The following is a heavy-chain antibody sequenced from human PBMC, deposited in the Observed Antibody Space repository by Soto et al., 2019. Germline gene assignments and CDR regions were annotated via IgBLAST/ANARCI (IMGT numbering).Heavy chain of an antibody. V-gene: IGHV4-30-2*01. Sequence: SETLSLTCAVSGGSISSGGYSWSWIRQPPGKGLEWIGYIYHRGSTYYNPSLKNRVTISVNRSKNQYTLKLSSVTAADTAVYYCARVPGPWGQGTLVTVSS. D-gene: IGHD3-10*01. CDR1: GGSISSGGYS. J-gene: IGHJ5*02. CDR2: IYHRGST. CDR3: ARVPGP.